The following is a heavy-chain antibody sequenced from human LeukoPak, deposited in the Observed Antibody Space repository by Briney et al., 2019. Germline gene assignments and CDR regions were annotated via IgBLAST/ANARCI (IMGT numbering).Heavy chain of an antibody. CDR3: ARARGVATGVDY. D-gene: IGHD5-12*01. V-gene: IGHV4-59*12. CDR1: GGSISSYY. CDR2: IYYSGST. Sequence: SETLSLTCTVSGGSISSYYWSWIRQPPGKGLEWIGYIYYSGSTNYNPSLKSRVTISVDTSKNQFSLKLSSVTAADTAVYYCARARGVATGVDYWGQGTLVTVSS. J-gene: IGHJ4*02.